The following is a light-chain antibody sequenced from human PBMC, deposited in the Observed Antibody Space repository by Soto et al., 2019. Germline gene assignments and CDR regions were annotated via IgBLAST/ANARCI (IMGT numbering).Light chain of an antibody. CDR3: SSYTSRGYV. Sequence: QSVLTQPASVSGSPGQSITISCTGTSSDVGGYNYVSWYQQHPGKAPKLMIYEVSNRPSGVSNRFSGSKSGNTASLTISGLQAEDEADYYCSSYTSRGYVFGTGTKVTVL. V-gene: IGLV2-14*01. CDR1: SSDVGGYNY. J-gene: IGLJ1*01. CDR2: EVS.